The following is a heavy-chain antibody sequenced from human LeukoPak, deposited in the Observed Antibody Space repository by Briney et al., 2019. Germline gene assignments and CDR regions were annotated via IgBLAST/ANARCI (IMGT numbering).Heavy chain of an antibody. CDR3: AREGGAAELYNWFDP. CDR2: IIPIFGTA. CDR1: GGTFSSYA. D-gene: IGHD6-13*01. J-gene: IGHJ5*02. V-gene: IGHV1-69*13. Sequence: SVKVPCKASGGTFSSYAISWVRQAPGQGLEWMGGIIPIFGTANYAQKFQGRVTITADESTSTAYMELSSLRSEDTAVYYCAREGGAAELYNWFDPWGQGTLVTVSS.